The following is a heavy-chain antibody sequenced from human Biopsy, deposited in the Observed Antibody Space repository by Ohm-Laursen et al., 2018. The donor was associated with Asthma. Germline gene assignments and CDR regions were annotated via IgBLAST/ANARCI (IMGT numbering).Heavy chain of an antibody. CDR2: INAGNGNT. V-gene: IGHV1-3*01. D-gene: IGHD3-9*01. CDR3: ARTYYDFLTGQVNDVFAI. CDR1: GCTFINYA. J-gene: IGHJ3*02. Sequence: GASVKVSCKPSGCTFINYAIHWVRQAPGQRLEWMGWINAGNGNTKYSQKFQGRVTITRDTSASTAYMDLSSLRSEDTAVYYCARTYYDFLTGQVNDVFAIWGQGTMVTVSS.